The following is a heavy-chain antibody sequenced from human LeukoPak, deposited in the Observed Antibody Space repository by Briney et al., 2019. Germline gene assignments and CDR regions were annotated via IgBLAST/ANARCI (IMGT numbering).Heavy chain of an antibody. Sequence: SETLSLTCTVSGGSISSYYWSWIRQPPGKGLEWIGYIYYSGSTNYNPSLKSRVTISVDTSKNQFSLKLSSVTAADTAVYYCARLGTTNWFDPWGQGTLVTVSS. V-gene: IGHV4-59*01. CDR3: ARLGTTNWFDP. J-gene: IGHJ5*02. D-gene: IGHD4-17*01. CDR2: IYYSGST. CDR1: GGSISSYY.